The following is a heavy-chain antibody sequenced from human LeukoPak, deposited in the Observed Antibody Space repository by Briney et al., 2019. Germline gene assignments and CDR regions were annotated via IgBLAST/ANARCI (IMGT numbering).Heavy chain of an antibody. V-gene: IGHV3-30*18. J-gene: IGHJ4*02. D-gene: IGHD2-2*01. CDR2: IAYDEINT. CDR3: AKADCGSTSCHPDY. Sequence: PGGSLRLSCAASGFTFSNYGMHWVRQAPGKGLEWVAVIAYDEINTNHADSVKGRFTVYRDNSKKTLFLQMNSLRAEDTAVYYCAKADCGSTSCHPDYWGQGTLVTVSS. CDR1: GFTFSNYG.